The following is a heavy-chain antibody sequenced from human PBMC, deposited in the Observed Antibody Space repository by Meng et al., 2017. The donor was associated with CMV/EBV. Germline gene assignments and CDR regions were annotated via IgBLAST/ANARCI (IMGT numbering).Heavy chain of an antibody. D-gene: IGHD3-10*01. J-gene: IGHJ6*02. V-gene: IGHV3-9*01. CDR3: AKDIKKADYYGSGFYGMDV. CDR1: GFTFDDYA. CDR2: ISWNSGSI. Sequence: SLKISCAASGFTFDDYAMHWVRQAPGKGLEWVSGISWNSGSIGYADSVKGRFTIPRDNAKNSLYLQMNSLRAEDTALYYCAKDIKKADYYGSGFYGMDVWGQGTTVTVSS.